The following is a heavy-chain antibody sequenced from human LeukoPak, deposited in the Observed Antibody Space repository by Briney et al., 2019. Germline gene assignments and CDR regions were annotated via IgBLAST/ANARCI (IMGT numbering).Heavy chain of an antibody. CDR2: INPDTGGT. CDR3: ARGECSGASCYRVDP. CDR1: GYTFTGYY. Sequence: ASVKVSFKASGYTFTGYYMLWVRLAPGQGLEWMGWINPDTGGTVYAQKFQGRVTMTRDTSIDTAYMELKSLRSDDTAVYYCARGECSGASCYRVDPWGQGTLVTVSS. J-gene: IGHJ5*02. V-gene: IGHV1-2*02. D-gene: IGHD2-15*01.